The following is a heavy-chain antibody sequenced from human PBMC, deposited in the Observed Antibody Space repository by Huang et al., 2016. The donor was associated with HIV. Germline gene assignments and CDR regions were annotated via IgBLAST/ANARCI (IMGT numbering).Heavy chain of an antibody. V-gene: IGHV4-34*02. J-gene: IGHJ3*02. CDR2: IRDSGST. D-gene: IGHD3-22*01. Sequence: QVQLQQWGAELLKPSETLSLTCAVSGGSFSGHYWPWSRQPPGRGLEWIGEIRDSGSTTYTPSLKSRVTISGDTAQSQFSLKLNSVTAADTAIYYCARMFKYDSGGYWGNDAFDIWGQGTMVTVSS. CDR1: GGSFSGHY. CDR3: ARMFKYDSGGYWGNDAFDI.